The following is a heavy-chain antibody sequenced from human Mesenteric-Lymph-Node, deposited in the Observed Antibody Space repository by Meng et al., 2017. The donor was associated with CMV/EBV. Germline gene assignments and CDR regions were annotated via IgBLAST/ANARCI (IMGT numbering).Heavy chain of an antibody. CDR2: ISDSDTPI. D-gene: IGHD1-1*01. V-gene: IGHV3-48*03. CDR3: ARARQATGSYGAFDI. J-gene: IGHJ3*02. Sequence: GESLKISCEASGFTFSSYEVNWVRQAPGKGLEWISFISDSDTPIYYADSVMGRFSISRDNAKNSLYLQMSSLRAEDTAVYYCARARQATGSYGAFDIWGQGTMVTVSS. CDR1: GFTFSSYE.